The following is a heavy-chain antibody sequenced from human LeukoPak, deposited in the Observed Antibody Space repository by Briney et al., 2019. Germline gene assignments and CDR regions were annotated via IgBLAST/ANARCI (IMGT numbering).Heavy chain of an antibody. V-gene: IGHV4-59*01. J-gene: IGHJ5*02. CDR2: IYYSGST. CDR3: ARENSSGWYPYNWFDP. CDR1: GGSISSYY. Sequence: SETLSLTCTVPGGSISSYYWSWIRQPPGKGLEWIGYIYYSGSTSYNPSLKSRVTISVDTSKNQFSLKLSSVTAADTAVYYCARENSSGWYPYNWFDPWGQGTLVTASS. D-gene: IGHD6-19*01.